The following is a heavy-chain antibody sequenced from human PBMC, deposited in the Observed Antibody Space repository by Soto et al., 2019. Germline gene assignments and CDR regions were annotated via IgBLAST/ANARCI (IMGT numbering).Heavy chain of an antibody. CDR3: AGTSSLQWYYMDV. Sequence: SETLSLTCNVSGGSISSSRSYWAWIRQPPGKGLEWVANIFYSGSTYYNPSLASRVTVSVDTSKNQFSLNLNSVTPEDTAVYYCAGTSSLQWYYMDVWDKGTTVTVSS. CDR2: IFYSGST. CDR1: GGSISSSRSY. V-gene: IGHV4-39*01. D-gene: IGHD1-7*01. J-gene: IGHJ6*03.